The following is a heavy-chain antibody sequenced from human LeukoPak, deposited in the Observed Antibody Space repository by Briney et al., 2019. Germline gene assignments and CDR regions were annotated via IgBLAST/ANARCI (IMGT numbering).Heavy chain of an antibody. CDR1: GYTFTGYY. D-gene: IGHD3-10*01. V-gene: IGHV1-2*02. J-gene: IGHJ3*01. CDR3: ARSGGRAV. Sequence: GGSVNVSSKASGYTFTGYYMHWGRQAPGQGLEWMGWINPNSGGTNYAQKFQGRVTMTRDTSISTAYMELSRLRSDDTAVYSCARSGGRAVWGQGTMVTVSS. CDR2: INPNSGGT.